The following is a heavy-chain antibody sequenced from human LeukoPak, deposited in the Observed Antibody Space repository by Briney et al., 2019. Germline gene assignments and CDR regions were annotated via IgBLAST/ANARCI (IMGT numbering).Heavy chain of an antibody. V-gene: IGHV3-53*01. CDR1: GFTVSGTY. Sequence: GGSLRLSCAASGFTVSGTYMSWVRQAPGKGLEWVSVIYDGGSAFYEDSVKGRFTISRDNSENTLYLQMDSLRVEDTAIYFCARGYGGNSGFDHWGQGTLVTVSS. CDR2: IYDGGSA. CDR3: ARGYGGNSGFDH. J-gene: IGHJ4*02. D-gene: IGHD4-23*01.